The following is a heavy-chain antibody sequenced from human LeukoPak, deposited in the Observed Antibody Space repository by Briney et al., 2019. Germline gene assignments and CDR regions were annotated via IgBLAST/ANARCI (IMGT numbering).Heavy chain of an antibody. D-gene: IGHD3-10*01. CDR2: ITGSGDGT. CDR1: GFTFSSYA. V-gene: IGHV3-23*01. Sequence: GGSLRLSCAASGFTFSSYAMMWVRQAPGKGLEWISSITGSGDGTYYADSVRGRFTISRDNSDNTLYLQVNSLRAEDTAVYFCVKGFVHPTYYFDYWGQGTLVTVSS. J-gene: IGHJ4*02. CDR3: VKGFVHPTYYFDY.